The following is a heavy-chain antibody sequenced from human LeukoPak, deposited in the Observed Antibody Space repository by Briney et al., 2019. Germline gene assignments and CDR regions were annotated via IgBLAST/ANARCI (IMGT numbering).Heavy chain of an antibody. J-gene: IGHJ4*02. CDR2: VSGSGGRGAT. Sequence: GGSLRLSCAASGFTFINYVMSWVRQVPGKGPEWVSSVSGSGGRGATYYTDSVKGRFTISRDNSKNTVFLQMNGLSADDTAVYYCAKDIAASGLPRIFDFWGQGTLVTVSS. V-gene: IGHV3-23*01. D-gene: IGHD6-13*01. CDR1: GFTFINYV. CDR3: AKDIAASGLPRIFDF.